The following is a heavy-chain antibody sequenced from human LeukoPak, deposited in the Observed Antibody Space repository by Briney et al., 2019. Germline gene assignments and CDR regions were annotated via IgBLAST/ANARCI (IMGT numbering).Heavy chain of an antibody. Sequence: SETLSLTCTVSGGSISSSIYYWGWIRQPPGKGLEWIGSIFYVGSTYSNPSLKSRVTISVDTSKNQFSLRLSSVTAADTAVYYCARDRGRGSSSKLDPWGQGTLVTVSS. CDR1: GGSISSSIYY. CDR3: ARDRGRGSSSKLDP. D-gene: IGHD6-13*01. CDR2: IFYVGST. V-gene: IGHV4-39*02. J-gene: IGHJ5*02.